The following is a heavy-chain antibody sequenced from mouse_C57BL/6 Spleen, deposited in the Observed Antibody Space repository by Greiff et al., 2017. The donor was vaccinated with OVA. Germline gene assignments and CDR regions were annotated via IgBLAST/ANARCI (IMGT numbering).Heavy chain of an antibody. CDR2: ISYDGSN. V-gene: IGHV3-6*01. CDR1: GYSITSGYY. J-gene: IGHJ3*01. Sequence: ESGPGLVKPSQSLSLTCSVTGYSITSGYYWNWIRQFPGNKLEWMGYISYDGSNKYNPSLKNRISITRDTSKNQFFLKLNSVTTEDTATYYCAGDDSSGYVRFAYWGQGTLVTVSA. D-gene: IGHD3-2*02. CDR3: AGDDSSGYVRFAY.